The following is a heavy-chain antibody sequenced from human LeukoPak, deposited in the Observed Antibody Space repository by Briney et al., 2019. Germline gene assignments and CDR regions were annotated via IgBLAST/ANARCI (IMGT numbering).Heavy chain of an antibody. CDR2: INPNSGGT. CDR1: GYTFTGYY. J-gene: IGHJ5*02. V-gene: IGHV1-2*02. CDR3: ARGEYGSGSYYKGAQNWFDP. Sequence: GASVKVSCKASGYTFTGYYMHWVRQAPGQGLEWMGWINPNSGGTNYAQKFQGRVTMTRDTSISTAYMELSRLRSDDTAVYYCARGEYGSGSYYKGAQNWFDPWGQGTLVTVSS. D-gene: IGHD3-10*01.